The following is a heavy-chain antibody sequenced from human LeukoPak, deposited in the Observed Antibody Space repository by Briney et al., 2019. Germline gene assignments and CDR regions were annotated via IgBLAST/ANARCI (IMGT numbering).Heavy chain of an antibody. CDR1: GFTFDDYT. CDR2: ISWDGGST. V-gene: IGHV3-43*01. J-gene: IGHJ4*02. Sequence: PGGSLRLSCAASGFTFDDYTMHWVRQAPGKGLEWVSLISWDGGSTYYADSVKGRFTISRDNSKNSLYLQMNSLRTEDTAFYYCAKDLDYWGQGTLVTVSS. CDR3: AKDLDY.